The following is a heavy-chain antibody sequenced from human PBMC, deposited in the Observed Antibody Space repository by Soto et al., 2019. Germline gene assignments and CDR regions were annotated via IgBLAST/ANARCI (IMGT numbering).Heavy chain of an antibody. Sequence: EVQLVESGGGLVKPGGSLRLSCEVFGFSFSAYSVNWVRQAPGKGLEWVSTITGSGAYIYYADSVNGRFTISKDNAKNSVYLQLNSLRAEDTAVYYCARVEGRYSSSVVMDVWGQGTTVTVSS. CDR2: ITGSGAYI. CDR3: ARVEGRYSSSVVMDV. CDR1: GFSFSAYS. J-gene: IGHJ6*02. V-gene: IGHV3-21*06. D-gene: IGHD3-9*01.